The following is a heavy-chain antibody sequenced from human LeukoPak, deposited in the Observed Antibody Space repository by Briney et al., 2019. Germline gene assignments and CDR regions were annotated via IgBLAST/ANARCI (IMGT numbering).Heavy chain of an antibody. CDR2: ISSSSYI. CDR1: GFTYSSCS. Sequence: GGSLRLSCAASGFTYSSCSMNWFRQAPGKGLEWVSSISSSSYIYYADSVKGRFTISRDNAKNSLYLQMNSLRAEDTAVYYCASPGYCSSTSCYTSDGAFDIWGQGTMVTVSS. CDR3: ASPGYCSSTSCYTSDGAFDI. V-gene: IGHV3-21*01. D-gene: IGHD2-2*02. J-gene: IGHJ3*02.